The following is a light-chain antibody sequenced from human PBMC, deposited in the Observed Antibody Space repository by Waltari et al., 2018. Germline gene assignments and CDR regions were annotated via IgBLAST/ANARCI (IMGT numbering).Light chain of an antibody. Sequence: QSALTQPRSVSGSPGQSVTISCPGTSSDVGGYNYVSWYQQHPGKAPKFMIYVVSERPSGVPDRFSGSKSGNTASLTISGLQAEDEADYYCCSYAGSYNLVFGGGTKLTVL. CDR2: VVS. CDR1: SSDVGGYNY. CDR3: CSYAGSYNLV. V-gene: IGLV2-11*01. J-gene: IGLJ2*01.